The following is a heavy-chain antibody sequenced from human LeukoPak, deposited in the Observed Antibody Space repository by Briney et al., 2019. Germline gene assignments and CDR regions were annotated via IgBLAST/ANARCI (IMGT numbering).Heavy chain of an antibody. Sequence: GGSLRLSCAASGFTFSSYEMNWVRQAPGKGLEWVSYISSSGSTIYYADSVKGRFTISRDNSKNTLYLQMNSLRAEDTAVYYCAKDLGSYHFDYWGQGTLVTVSS. D-gene: IGHD1-26*01. CDR3: AKDLGSYHFDY. CDR1: GFTFSSYE. V-gene: IGHV3-48*03. J-gene: IGHJ4*02. CDR2: ISSSGSTI.